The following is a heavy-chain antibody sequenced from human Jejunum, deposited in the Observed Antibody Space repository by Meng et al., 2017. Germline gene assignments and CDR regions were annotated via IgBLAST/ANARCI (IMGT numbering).Heavy chain of an antibody. V-gene: IGHV4-4*02. CDR1: VATITTNTY. CDR2: IDHRGSP. D-gene: IGHD3-22*01. Sequence: CPGRVTPSGPLSPTSTSSVATITTNTYWSWVRTSPEKGLEWIGQIDHRGSPYYNPSLKSRVTMSVDKSKSQVSLQLTSVTAADTAVYYCAKHGGYYQHYWGQGTLVTVSS. CDR3: AKHGGYYQHY. J-gene: IGHJ4*02.